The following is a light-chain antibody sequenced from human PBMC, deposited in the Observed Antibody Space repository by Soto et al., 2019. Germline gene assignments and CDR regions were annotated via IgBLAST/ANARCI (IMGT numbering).Light chain of an antibody. CDR1: NSDIGAYNY. CDR2: EVS. CDR3: LSYKTTSTLV. V-gene: IGLV2-14*01. J-gene: IGLJ1*01. Sequence: QSVLTQPASVSGSPGQSITISCTGTNSDIGAYNYVSWYQHHPGKAPRLMIFEVSNRPSAVASRFSGSKSGNTASLTISGLQADDEADYYCLSYKTTSTLVLGTGTKVTVL.